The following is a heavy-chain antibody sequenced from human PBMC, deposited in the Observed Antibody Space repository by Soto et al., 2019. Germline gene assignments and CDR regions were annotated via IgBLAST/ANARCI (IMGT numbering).Heavy chain of an antibody. CDR3: ARTNYYDSSGYAY. J-gene: IGHJ4*02. V-gene: IGHV3-33*01. CDR1: GFTFSSYG. Sequence: QVQLVESGGGVVQPGRSLRLSCAASGFTFSSYGMHWVRQAPGKGLEWVAVIWYDGSNKYYADSVKGRFTISRDNSKNTLYLQMNSLRAEDTAVYYCARTNYYDSSGYAYWGQGTLVTVSS. CDR2: IWYDGSNK. D-gene: IGHD3-22*01.